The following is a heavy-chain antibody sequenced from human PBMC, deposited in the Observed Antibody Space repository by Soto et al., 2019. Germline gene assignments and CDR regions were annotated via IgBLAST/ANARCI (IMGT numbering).Heavy chain of an antibody. Sequence: EVLVMESGGGLIQPGGSLTLSCAASGFTVSSNYMVWVRQAPGKGLEWVSVTYSDGNTLYADSVKGRFTISRDDTKNTLFIQMGSLRAEDTAMYYCSRAYGAGSYFSDYWGQGTLVTVSS. V-gene: IGHV3-53*01. CDR2: TYSDGNT. CDR3: SRAYGAGSYFSDY. J-gene: IGHJ4*02. D-gene: IGHD3-10*01. CDR1: GFTVSSNY.